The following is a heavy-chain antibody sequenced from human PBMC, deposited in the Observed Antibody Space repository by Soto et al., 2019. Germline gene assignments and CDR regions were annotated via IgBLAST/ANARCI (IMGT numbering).Heavy chain of an antibody. CDR1: GGTFSNYP. Sequence: VQLVQSGAEVKKPGSSVKVSCKASGGTFSNYPFIWVRQAPGQGLDWMGGIVPIFGTTDYGQRFQGRVTITADASTNTAYMELRSLRSDDTAVYYCARGLYCGGGCYSHFDYWGQGTLVTVSS. J-gene: IGHJ4*02. D-gene: IGHD2-21*02. CDR2: IVPIFGTT. V-gene: IGHV1-69*01. CDR3: ARGLYCGGGCYSHFDY.